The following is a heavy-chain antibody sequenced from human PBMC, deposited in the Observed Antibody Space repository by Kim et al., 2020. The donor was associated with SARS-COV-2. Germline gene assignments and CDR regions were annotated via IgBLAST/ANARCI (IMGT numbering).Heavy chain of an antibody. CDR3: ARDVFWSGYYKVFYYYGMDV. CDR1: GFTFSSYG. CDR2: IWYDGSNK. D-gene: IGHD3-3*01. V-gene: IGHV3-33*01. J-gene: IGHJ6*02. Sequence: GGSLRLSCAASGFTFSSYGMHWVRQAPGKGLEWVAVIWYDGSNKYYADSVKGRFTISRDNSKNTLYLQMNSLRAEDTAVYYCARDVFWSGYYKVFYYYGMDVWGQGTTVTVSS.